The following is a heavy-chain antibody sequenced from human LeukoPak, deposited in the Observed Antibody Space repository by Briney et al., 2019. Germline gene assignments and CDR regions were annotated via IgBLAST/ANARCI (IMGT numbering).Heavy chain of an antibody. Sequence: GGSLRLSCAASGFTFSTYWMSWVRQAPGKGLEWVANIKQDGSENYYVDSVKGRFTISRDNAKNSLYLQMNSLRAEDTAVYYCARVNYGSATKEDYWGQGTLVTVSS. CDR2: IKQDGSEN. J-gene: IGHJ4*02. V-gene: IGHV3-7*03. CDR1: GFTFSTYW. CDR3: ARVNYGSATKEDY. D-gene: IGHD3-10*01.